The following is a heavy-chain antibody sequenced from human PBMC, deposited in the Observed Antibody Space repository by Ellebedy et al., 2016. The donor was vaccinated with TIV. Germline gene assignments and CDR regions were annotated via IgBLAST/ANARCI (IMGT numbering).Heavy chain of an antibody. CDR3: ARDTGLAYYYGSGSYSHPDY. D-gene: IGHD3-10*01. V-gene: IGHV1-18*01. Sequence: AASVKVSCKASGYTFTSYGISWVRQAPGQGLEWMGWISAYNGNTNYAQKLQGRVTMTTDTSTSTAYMELRSLRSDDTAVYYCARDTGLAYYYGSGSYSHPDYWGQGTLVTVSS. J-gene: IGHJ4*02. CDR1: GYTFTSYG. CDR2: ISAYNGNT.